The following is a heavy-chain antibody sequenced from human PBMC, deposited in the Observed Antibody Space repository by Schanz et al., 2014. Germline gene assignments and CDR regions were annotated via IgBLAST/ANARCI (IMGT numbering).Heavy chain of an antibody. V-gene: IGHV3-43*01. CDR1: GFSFDDYT. CDR2: IDRDGGHT. Sequence: EVQLVESGGVVAQPGGSLRLSCAASGFSFDDYTMHWVRQAPGKGLEWVSLIDRDGGHTYYADSVKGRFTISRDNSKNSLYLQMDRLTTEDTALYYCVKDRPEGYDSHSFDYWGQGTLVTVSS. J-gene: IGHJ4*02. CDR3: VKDRPEGYDSHSFDY. D-gene: IGHD5-12*01.